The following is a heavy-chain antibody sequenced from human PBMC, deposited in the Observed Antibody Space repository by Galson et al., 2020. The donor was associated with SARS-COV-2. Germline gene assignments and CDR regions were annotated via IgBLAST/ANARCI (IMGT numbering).Heavy chain of an antibody. Sequence: ASETLSLTCNVSGGSISSHYWSWIRQSAGKGLEWIGRIDTSGSTNSNPSLKSRVTMSVDTSKNQFSLKLSSVTAADTAVYYCVRVGGEMFRGVITPWYFFDSWGQGTLVTVSS. CDR1: GGSISSHY. V-gene: IGHV4-4*07. CDR3: VRVGGEMFRGVITPWYFFDS. CDR2: IDTSGST. D-gene: IGHD3-10*01. J-gene: IGHJ4*02.